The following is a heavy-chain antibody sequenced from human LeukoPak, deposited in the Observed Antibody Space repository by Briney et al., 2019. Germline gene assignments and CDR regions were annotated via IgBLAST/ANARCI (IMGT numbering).Heavy chain of an antibody. Sequence: GGSLTLSCAASGFTFSSYSMNWVRQTPGKGLEWVSSIGSSGSHIYYADSVKGRFTISRDSAKNSLYLQMNSLRAEDTAVYYCARVGSGGTREDTFDIWGQGTLVTVSS. CDR1: GFTFSSYS. CDR3: ARVGSGGTREDTFDI. D-gene: IGHD1-26*01. CDR2: IGSSGSHI. J-gene: IGHJ3*02. V-gene: IGHV3-21*01.